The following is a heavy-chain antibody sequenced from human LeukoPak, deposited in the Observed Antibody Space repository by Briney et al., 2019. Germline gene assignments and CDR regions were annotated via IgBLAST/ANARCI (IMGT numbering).Heavy chain of an antibody. J-gene: IGHJ3*02. CDR2: ISSSSSCI. Sequence: PGGSLRLSCAASGFTFSSYSMNWVRQAPGKGLEWVPSISSSSSCIYYADSVKGRFTISRDNAKNSLYLQMNSLRAEDTAVYYCARLAAQDAFDIWGQGTMVTVSS. CDR1: GFTFSSYS. D-gene: IGHD6-25*01. CDR3: ARLAAQDAFDI. V-gene: IGHV3-21*01.